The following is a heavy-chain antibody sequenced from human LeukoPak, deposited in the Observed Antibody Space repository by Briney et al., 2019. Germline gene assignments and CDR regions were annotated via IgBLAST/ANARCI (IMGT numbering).Heavy chain of an antibody. CDR1: GFTFNNYA. J-gene: IGHJ4*02. CDR3: ARDYADYVGYFFFDY. D-gene: IGHD4-17*01. Sequence: PGRSLRLSCAASGFTFNNYAMNWVRQAPGKGLEWVSSISGGGGTTYYADSAKGRFTISRDNSQNTLYLQMNSLSAEDTAVYYCARDYADYVGYFFFDYWGQGTLVTVSS. V-gene: IGHV3-23*01. CDR2: ISGGGGTT.